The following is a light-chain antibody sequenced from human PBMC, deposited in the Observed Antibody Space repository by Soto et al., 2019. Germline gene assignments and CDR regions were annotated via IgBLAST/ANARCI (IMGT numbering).Light chain of an antibody. CDR1: SSDVGNYDF. CDR2: EVN. Sequence: QSALTQSPSASGSPGQSVTISCTGTSSDVGNYDFVSWYQQHPGKAPKLVIYEVNKRPPGVPDRFAGSKSGNTASLTVSGLQADDEADYFRSSYAGNNNLVFGGGTQLTVL. J-gene: IGLJ3*02. CDR3: SSYAGNNNLV. V-gene: IGLV2-8*01.